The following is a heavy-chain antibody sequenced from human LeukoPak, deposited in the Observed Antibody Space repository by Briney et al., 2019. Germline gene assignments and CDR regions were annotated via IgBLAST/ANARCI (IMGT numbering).Heavy chain of an antibody. J-gene: IGHJ4*02. Sequence: GGSLRLSCAASGFTFSSYAMSWIRQAPGKGLEWVSCISSSGSTIYYADSVKGRFTISRDNAKNSLYLQMNSLRAEDTAVYYCARGQVVTRGSVFDYWGQGTLVTVSS. V-gene: IGHV3-11*01. CDR2: ISSSGSTI. CDR1: GFTFSSYA. D-gene: IGHD4-23*01. CDR3: ARGQVVTRGSVFDY.